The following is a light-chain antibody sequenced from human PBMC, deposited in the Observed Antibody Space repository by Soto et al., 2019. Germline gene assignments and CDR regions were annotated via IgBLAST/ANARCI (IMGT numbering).Light chain of an antibody. Sequence: DIQMTQSPSTLSASVGARVTITCLASQSLSGYLAWFQQKPGKAPKLLIYKASSLESGFPSRFSGSGSGTEVNLNSRSLQPDDFSTYYCQHYNSHWTFGQGTKVEIK. V-gene: IGKV1-5*03. CDR3: QHYNSHWT. J-gene: IGKJ1*01. CDR2: KAS. CDR1: QSLSGY.